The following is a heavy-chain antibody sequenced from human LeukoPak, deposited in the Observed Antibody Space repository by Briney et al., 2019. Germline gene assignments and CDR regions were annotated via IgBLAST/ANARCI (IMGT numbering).Heavy chain of an antibody. J-gene: IGHJ4*02. V-gene: IGHV4-4*02. Sequence: SGTLSLTCAVSGGSISSSNWWSLVRQPPGKGLEWIGDIYHSGSTNYNPSLKSRVTISVDKSKNQFSLKLSSVTAADTAVYYCAREPRGYSYGSGYWGQGTLVTVSS. D-gene: IGHD5-18*01. CDR1: GGSISSSNW. CDR3: AREPRGYSYGSGY. CDR2: IYHSGST.